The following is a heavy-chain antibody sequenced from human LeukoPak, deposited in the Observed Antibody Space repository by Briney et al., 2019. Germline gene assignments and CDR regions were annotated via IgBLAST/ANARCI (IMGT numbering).Heavy chain of an antibody. CDR2: IKSRTDGGTT. CDR1: GFTFSNAW. D-gene: IGHD6-13*01. J-gene: IGHJ4*02. V-gene: IGHV3-15*01. CDR3: TTGAAAGTRAY. Sequence: GGSLRLSCAASGFTFSNAWMSWVRQAPGKGLEWVGRIKSRTDGGTTDYAAPVKGRFTISRDDSKNTLYLQMNSLKTEDTAVYYCTTGAAAGTRAYWGQGTLVTVSS.